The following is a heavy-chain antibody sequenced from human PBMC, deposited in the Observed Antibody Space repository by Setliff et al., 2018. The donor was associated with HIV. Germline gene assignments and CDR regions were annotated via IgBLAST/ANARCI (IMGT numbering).Heavy chain of an antibody. Sequence: PSETLSLTCNVSGDSISRYYWSWIRQPPGKGLEWIGYIANDGSTNYNPPLKSRLSISVDTSKNQFSLKLTSVTAADTAVYYCARGQDLGATWTGYYYYYMDVWGKGTTVTVSS. V-gene: IGHV4-59*12. J-gene: IGHJ6*03. CDR2: IANDGST. CDR3: ARGQDLGATWTGYYYYYMDV. D-gene: IGHD1-26*01. CDR1: GDSISRYY.